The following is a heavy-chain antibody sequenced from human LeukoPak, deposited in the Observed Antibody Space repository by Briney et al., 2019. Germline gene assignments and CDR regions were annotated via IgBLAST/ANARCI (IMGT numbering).Heavy chain of an antibody. CDR3: AGFRNGRAFDI. CDR2: INPSGDST. D-gene: IGHD1-26*01. V-gene: IGHV1-46*01. J-gene: IGHJ3*02. Sequence: ASGKVSCKASGYSFTSYYMHWVRQAPGQGLGWMGIINPSGDSTSYAQKFQGRGTMTRDTSTSTVYMELSSLRPEDTAVYYCAGFRNGRAFDIWGQGTMVTVSS. CDR1: GYSFTSYY.